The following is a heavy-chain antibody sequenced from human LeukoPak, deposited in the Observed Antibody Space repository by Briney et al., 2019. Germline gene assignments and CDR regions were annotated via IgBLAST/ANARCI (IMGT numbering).Heavy chain of an antibody. J-gene: IGHJ5*02. V-gene: IGHV3-66*01. CDR1: GFTFSTYW. CDR3: ARSTGEA. Sequence: GGSLRLSCAASGFTFSTYWMSWVRQAPGKGLEWVSVIYSGGSTYYADSVKGRFTISRDNSKNTLYLQMNSLRAEDTAVYYCARSTGEAWGQGTLVTVSS. D-gene: IGHD3-16*01. CDR2: IYSGGST.